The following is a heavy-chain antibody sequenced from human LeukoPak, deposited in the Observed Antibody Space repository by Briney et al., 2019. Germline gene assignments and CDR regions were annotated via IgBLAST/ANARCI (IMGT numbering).Heavy chain of an antibody. CDR3: ATSRGPPPRYFDY. CDR1: GVSISTYY. Sequence: SETLSLTCSVSGVSISTYYWSWIRQPPGKGLEWIGYVSYSGSTNYNPSLKSRVTISVDTSKNQFSLKLSSVTATDTAVYYCATSRGPPPRYFDYWGQGTLVTVSS. V-gene: IGHV4-59*01. J-gene: IGHJ4*02. CDR2: VSYSGST.